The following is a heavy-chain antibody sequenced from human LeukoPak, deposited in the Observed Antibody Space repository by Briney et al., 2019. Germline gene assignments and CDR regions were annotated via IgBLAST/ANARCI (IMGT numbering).Heavy chain of an antibody. Sequence: PGGSLRLSCAASGFTFSSYAMSWVRQAPGKGLEWVAFIRYDGSNKYYADSVKGRFTISRDNSKNTLYLQMNSLRAEDTAVYYCAKDTGRFLESLYYFDYWGQGTLVTVSS. J-gene: IGHJ4*02. CDR2: IRYDGSNK. D-gene: IGHD3-3*01. CDR3: AKDTGRFLESLYYFDY. CDR1: GFTFSSYA. V-gene: IGHV3-30*02.